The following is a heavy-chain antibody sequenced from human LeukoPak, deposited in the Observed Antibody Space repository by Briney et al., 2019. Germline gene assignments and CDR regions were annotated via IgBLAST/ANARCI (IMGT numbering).Heavy chain of an antibody. V-gene: IGHV3-23*01. Sequence: PGGSLRLSCAASGFTFSSYAMYWVRQAPGKGLEWVSDISGSGAGTYYADAVKGRFTISRDNSKNTLYLQMSSLRAEDTAVYYCAKALLYYYDDNWGQGTLVTVSS. J-gene: IGHJ4*02. CDR3: AKALLYYYDDN. CDR1: GFTFSSYA. D-gene: IGHD3-22*01. CDR2: ISGSGAGT.